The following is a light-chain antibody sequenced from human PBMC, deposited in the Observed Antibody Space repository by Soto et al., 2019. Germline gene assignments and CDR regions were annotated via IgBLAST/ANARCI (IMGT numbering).Light chain of an antibody. Sequence: DIVMTQSPDSLAVSLGERATINCKSSQSVLYSSNNKNYLAWYQQKPRQPPKLLIYWASTRGSGVPDRCSGSGSGTDFTLTISSLQAEDVAVYYCQQYYSTPLAFGQGTKVEIK. CDR2: WAS. CDR3: QQYYSTPLA. V-gene: IGKV4-1*01. CDR1: QSVLYSSNNKNY. J-gene: IGKJ1*01.